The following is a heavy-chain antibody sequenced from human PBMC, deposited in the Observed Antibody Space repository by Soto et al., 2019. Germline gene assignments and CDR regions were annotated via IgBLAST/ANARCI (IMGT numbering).Heavy chain of an antibody. Sequence: GGSLRLSCAASGFTFNRYTMTWVRQAPGKGLEWVAYIKGDGSEVHCVDSVKGRFTISRDNAKNSVYLQMNSLRADDTAVYYCTRENWFQDYWCQGILVTVSS. J-gene: IGHJ4*02. D-gene: IGHD3-9*01. CDR3: TRENWFQDY. CDR2: IKGDGSEV. CDR1: GFTFNRYT. V-gene: IGHV3-7*03.